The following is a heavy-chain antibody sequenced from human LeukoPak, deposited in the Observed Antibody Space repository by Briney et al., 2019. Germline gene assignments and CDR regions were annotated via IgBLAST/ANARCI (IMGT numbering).Heavy chain of an antibody. Sequence: PSETLSLTCTVSGGSISSYYWSWIRQPPGKGLEWIGYIYYSGSTDYNPSLKSRVTISVDTSKNQFSLKLSSVTAADTAVYYCARTGDYGPYFDYWGQGTLVTVSS. CDR2: IYYSGST. D-gene: IGHD4-17*01. CDR1: GGSISSYY. CDR3: ARTGDYGPYFDY. J-gene: IGHJ4*02. V-gene: IGHV4-59*01.